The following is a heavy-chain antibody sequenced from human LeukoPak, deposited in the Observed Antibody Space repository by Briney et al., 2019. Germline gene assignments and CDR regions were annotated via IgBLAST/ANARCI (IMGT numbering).Heavy chain of an antibody. CDR1: GGSISSGGYY. V-gene: IGHV4-31*03. Sequence: SETLSLTCTVSGGSISSGGYYWRWIRQHPGKGLEWIGYIYYSGSTYYNPSLKSRVTISVDTSKNQFSLKLSSVTDADTAVYYCASQLTGDHDAFDIWGQGTMVTVSS. D-gene: IGHD7-27*01. CDR3: ASQLTGDHDAFDI. CDR2: IYYSGST. J-gene: IGHJ3*02.